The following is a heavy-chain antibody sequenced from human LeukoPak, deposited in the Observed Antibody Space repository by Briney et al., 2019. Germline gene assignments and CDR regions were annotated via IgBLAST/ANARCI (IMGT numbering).Heavy chain of an antibody. D-gene: IGHD6-6*01. CDR3: ARDPLYSSSSGYFDS. J-gene: IGHJ4*02. CDR2: IYYTGST. CDR1: GVSVSSSY. Sequence: PSETLSLTCTVSGVSVSSSYWSWIRQPPGKGLEWIGFIYYTGSTNYNPSLKSRVTMSMDTSKNQFSLILRSMTAADTAVYYCARDPLYSSSSGYFDSWGQGTLVTVSS. V-gene: IGHV4-59*02.